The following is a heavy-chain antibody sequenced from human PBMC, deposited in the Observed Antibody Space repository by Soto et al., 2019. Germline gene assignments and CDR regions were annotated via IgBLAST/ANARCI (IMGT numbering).Heavy chain of an antibody. CDR3: ARAYYDFWRGLYGMDV. CDR1: VDSVSSNSAA. J-gene: IGHJ6*02. D-gene: IGHD3-3*01. Sequence: SQTLSLTCAISVDSVSSNSAAWNLISQSPSRGLEWLGRTYYRSKLYNDYAVSVKSRITINPDTSKNQFSLQLNSVTHGDTAVYSCARAYYDFWRGLYGMDVWDQGTRVTF. CDR2: TYYRSKLYN. V-gene: IGHV6-1*01.